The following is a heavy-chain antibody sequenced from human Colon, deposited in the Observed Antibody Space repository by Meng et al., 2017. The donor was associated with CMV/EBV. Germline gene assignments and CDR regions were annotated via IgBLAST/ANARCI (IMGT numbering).Heavy chain of an antibody. CDR1: GGSISRSTYY. V-gene: IGHV4-39*07. CDR2: IYYSGYT. Sequence: QLQLQESGPGLVKPSETLSLTCTVSGGSISRSTYYWGWIRQTPGKGLEWIGNIYYSGYTYYNPSLKSRLTISVDTSKNQFSLKLTSVTAADTAVYYCATDYGDYYFDRWGQGTLVTVSS. D-gene: IGHD4-17*01. CDR3: ATDYGDYYFDR. J-gene: IGHJ4*02.